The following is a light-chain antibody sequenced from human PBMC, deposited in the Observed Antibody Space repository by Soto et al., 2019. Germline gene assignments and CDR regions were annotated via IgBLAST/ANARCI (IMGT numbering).Light chain of an antibody. CDR3: QKYNSAPLT. CDR2: AAS. V-gene: IGKV1-27*01. J-gene: IGKJ4*01. Sequence: IQKTQSQSSMSASLGARATTPCRASQGISNYLAWYQQKPGKVPKLLIYAASTLQSGVPSRFSGSGSGTDFTLTISSLQPEDVATYYCQKYNSAPLTFGGGTKVDIK. CDR1: QGISNY.